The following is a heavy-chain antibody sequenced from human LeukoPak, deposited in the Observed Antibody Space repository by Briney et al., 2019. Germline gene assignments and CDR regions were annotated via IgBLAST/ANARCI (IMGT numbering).Heavy chain of an antibody. CDR2: IYYSGST. V-gene: IGHV4-31*03. D-gene: IGHD4-23*01. J-gene: IGHJ4*02. CDR3: ARVETVVTSFDY. CDR1: GVSISSGGYY. Sequence: PSETLSLTCTVSGVSISSGGYYWSWIRQHPGKGLEWIGYIYYSGSTYYNPSLKSRVTISVDTSKTQFSLKLSSVTAADTAVYYCARVETVVTSFDYWGQGTLVTVSS.